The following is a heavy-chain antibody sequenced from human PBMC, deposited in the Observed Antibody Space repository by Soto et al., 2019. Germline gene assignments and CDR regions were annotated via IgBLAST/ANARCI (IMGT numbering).Heavy chain of an antibody. CDR2: ISGSGGST. CDR1: GFTFSSYA. CDR3: ANPEAAGGPYYYYGMDV. J-gene: IGHJ6*02. Sequence: EVQLLESGGGLVQPGGSLRLSCAASGFTFSSYAMSWVRQAPGKGLEWVSAISGSGGSTYYADSVKGRFTISRDNSKNTLYRQMNSLRAEDTAVYYCANPEAAGGPYYYYGMDVWGQGTTVTVSS. V-gene: IGHV3-23*01. D-gene: IGHD6-13*01.